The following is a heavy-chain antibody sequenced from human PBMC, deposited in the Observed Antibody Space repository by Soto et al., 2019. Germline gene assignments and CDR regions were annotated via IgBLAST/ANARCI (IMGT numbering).Heavy chain of an antibody. Sequence: EVQLLESGGGSVQPGGSLRLSCAASGFTFSRYAMHWVRRPPGKGLEWVSSISGSGGTAYYADSVKGRFSISRDSLANTLYLQMNSLRAEDTAVYYCAKGRGQNWNFDYWGPGTLVTVSP. CDR2: ISGSGGTA. CDR1: GFTFSRYA. CDR3: AKGRGQNWNFDY. J-gene: IGHJ4*02. D-gene: IGHD1-1*01. V-gene: IGHV3-23*01.